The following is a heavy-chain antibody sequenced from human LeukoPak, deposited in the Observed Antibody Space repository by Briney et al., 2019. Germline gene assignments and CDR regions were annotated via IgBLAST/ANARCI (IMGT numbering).Heavy chain of an antibody. CDR3: ASRSSTYAYNWFDP. J-gene: IGHJ5*02. D-gene: IGHD2-2*01. CDR1: GGSITSSIYY. Sequence: SETLSLTCTVCGGSITSSIYYWDWIRQPPGKGLEWIGSIYYSGSTYYNPSLQSRVTISVNTSKNQFSLKLTSVTAADTAVYYCASRSSTYAYNWFDPWGQGTLVTVSS. V-gene: IGHV4-39*01. CDR2: IYYSGST.